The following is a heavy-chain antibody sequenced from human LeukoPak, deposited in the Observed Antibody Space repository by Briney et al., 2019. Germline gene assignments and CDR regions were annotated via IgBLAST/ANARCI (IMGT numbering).Heavy chain of an antibody. V-gene: IGHV3-23*01. CDR3: AKRQSSGWYFLDY. CDR2: ISGSGGST. CDR1: GFTFSSYG. Sequence: GGSLRLSCAASGFTFSSYGMSWVRQTPGEGLEWVSAISGSGGSTYYADSVKGRFAISRDNSKNTVYMQMSSLRAEDTAVYYCAKRQSSGWYFLDYWGQGTLVTVSS. J-gene: IGHJ4*02. D-gene: IGHD6-19*01.